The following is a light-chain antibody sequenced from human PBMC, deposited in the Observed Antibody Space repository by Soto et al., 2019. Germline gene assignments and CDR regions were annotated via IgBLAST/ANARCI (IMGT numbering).Light chain of an antibody. Sequence: QSALTHPASVSGSPGQSNTISCTETSSDDGAYNHVSWFQQHPGKAPTLIISELSNRPSGVSNRFSSSSSGNAASPTISRLLAEDVADYVCFFFTTDCTHGFGSGTKGTV. J-gene: IGLJ1*01. CDR3: FFFTTDCTHG. CDR2: ELS. CDR1: SSDDGAYNH. V-gene: IGLV2-14*01.